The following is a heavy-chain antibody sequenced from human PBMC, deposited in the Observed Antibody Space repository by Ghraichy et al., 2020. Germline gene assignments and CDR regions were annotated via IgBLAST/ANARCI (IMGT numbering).Heavy chain of an antibody. D-gene: IGHD3-10*01. Sequence: SETLSLTCAVYGGSFSGYYWSWIRQPPGKGLEWIGEINHSGSTNYNPSLKSRVTISVDTSKNQFSLKLSSVTAADTAVYYCARGLNVRGVDAYYFDYWGQGTLVTVSS. CDR1: GGSFSGYY. V-gene: IGHV4-34*01. CDR3: ARGLNVRGVDAYYFDY. CDR2: INHSGST. J-gene: IGHJ4*02.